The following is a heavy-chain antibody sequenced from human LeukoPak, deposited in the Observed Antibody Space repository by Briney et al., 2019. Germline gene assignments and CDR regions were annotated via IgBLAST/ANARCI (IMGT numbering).Heavy chain of an antibody. D-gene: IGHD4-23*01. Sequence: SETLSLTCTVSGGSISSYYWSWIRQPAGKGLEWIGRIYTSGSTNYNASLKSRVSMSVDTSQNQFSLNLSSVAAADTAVYYCARLHGGKGQYYFDFWGQGTLVTVSS. CDR1: GGSISSYY. V-gene: IGHV4-4*07. CDR3: ARLHGGKGQYYFDF. CDR2: IYTSGST. J-gene: IGHJ4*02.